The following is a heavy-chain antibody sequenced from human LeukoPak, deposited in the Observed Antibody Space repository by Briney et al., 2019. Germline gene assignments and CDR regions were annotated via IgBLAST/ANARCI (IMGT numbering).Heavy chain of an antibody. CDR3: AKGTLEVATSAIDC. CDR1: GFTFSTCG. Sequence: GGSLRLSCTASGFTFSTCGMTWVRQAPGKGLEWVSSISGNDDGTYYADSVKGRFAISSDNSKNTLYLQMNSLRVEDTAVYYCAKGTLEVATSAIDCWGQGTLVTVSS. J-gene: IGHJ4*02. V-gene: IGHV3-23*01. D-gene: IGHD5-24*01. CDR2: ISGNDDGT.